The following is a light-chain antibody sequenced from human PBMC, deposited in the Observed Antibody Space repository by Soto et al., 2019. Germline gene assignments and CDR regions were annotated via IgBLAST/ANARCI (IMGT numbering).Light chain of an antibody. CDR1: QSVSNSY. Sequence: EIVLTQSPGTLALSPGERATLSCRASQSVSNSYLAWYQQKPGQAPRLLIDGASIRATGIPDRFSGSGSGTDFTLTISRLEPEDFAVYYCQQYSSSPRTFGQGTKVEIK. V-gene: IGKV3-20*01. CDR2: GAS. J-gene: IGKJ1*01. CDR3: QQYSSSPRT.